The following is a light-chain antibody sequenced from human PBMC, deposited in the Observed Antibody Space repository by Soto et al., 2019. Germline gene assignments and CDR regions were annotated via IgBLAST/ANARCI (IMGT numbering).Light chain of an antibody. Sequence: ETVLAQSPATLSLRPGESATLTCGASQSVSTYLAWYQQTNGQAPRILIYDASNRVTGIPARFRGSGSGTDFTLTVSRLEPDDFAVYYCQQRSNWQITFGQGTRLEIK. CDR3: QQRSNWQIT. V-gene: IGKV3-11*01. J-gene: IGKJ5*01. CDR1: QSVSTY. CDR2: DAS.